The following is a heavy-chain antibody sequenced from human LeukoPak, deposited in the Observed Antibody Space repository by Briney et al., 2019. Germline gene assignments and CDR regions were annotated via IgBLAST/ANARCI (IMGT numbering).Heavy chain of an antibody. D-gene: IGHD2-2*01. CDR2: IYYSGST. Sequence: NPSETLSPTCTVSGGSISSYYWSWIRQPPGKGLELIGYIYYSGSTNYNTSLKSRVTISVDTSKNQFSLKLSSVTAADTAVYYCAMTYQLLGENWFDPWGQGALVTVSS. V-gene: IGHV4-59*01. CDR3: AMTYQLLGENWFDP. CDR1: GGSISSYY. J-gene: IGHJ5*02.